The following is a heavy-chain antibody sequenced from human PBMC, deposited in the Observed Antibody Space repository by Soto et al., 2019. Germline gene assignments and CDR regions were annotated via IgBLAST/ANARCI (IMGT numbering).Heavy chain of an antibody. D-gene: IGHD2-15*01. CDR2: IIPIFGTA. Sequence: SVKVSCKASGGTFSSYAISWVRQAPGQGLEWMGGIIPIFGTANYAQKFQGRVTITADESTSTAYMELRSLRSDDTAVYYCARERNGCSGGSCYWGAFDIWGQGTMVTVSS. CDR3: ARERNGCSGGSCYWGAFDI. V-gene: IGHV1-69*13. J-gene: IGHJ3*02. CDR1: GGTFSSYA.